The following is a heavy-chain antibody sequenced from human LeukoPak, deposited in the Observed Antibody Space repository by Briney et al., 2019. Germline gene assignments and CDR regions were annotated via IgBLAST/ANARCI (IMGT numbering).Heavy chain of an antibody. J-gene: IGHJ6*03. CDR2: IYYSGST. CDR1: GYSISSSYY. V-gene: IGHV4-38-2*02. D-gene: IGHD2-2*01. Sequence: SETLSLTCTVSGYSISSSYYWGWIRQPPGKGLEWIGSIYYSGSTYYNPSLKSRVTISVDTSKNQFSLKLSSVTAADTAVYYCARGAQYCSSTTCLYYYYYMDVWGKGTTVTISS. CDR3: ARGAQYCSSTTCLYYYYYMDV.